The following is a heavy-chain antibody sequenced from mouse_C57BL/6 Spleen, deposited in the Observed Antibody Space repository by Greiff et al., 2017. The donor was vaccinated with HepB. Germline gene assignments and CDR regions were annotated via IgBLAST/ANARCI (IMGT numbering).Heavy chain of an antibody. CDR2: INPSSGYT. Sequence: QVQLQQSGAELARPGASVKMSCKASGYTFTSYTMHWVKQRPGQGLEWIGYINPSSGYTKYNQKFKDKATLTADKSSSTAYMQLSSLTSEDSAVYYCARSTMVKETWCAYWGQGTLVTVSA. CDR1: GYTFTSYT. V-gene: IGHV1-4*01. CDR3: ARSTMVKETWCAY. D-gene: IGHD2-2*01. J-gene: IGHJ3*01.